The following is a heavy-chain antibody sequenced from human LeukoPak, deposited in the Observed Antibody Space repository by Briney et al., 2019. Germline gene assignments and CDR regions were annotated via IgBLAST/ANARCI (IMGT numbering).Heavy chain of an antibody. J-gene: IGHJ4*02. CDR3: TREGGSTDAGF. Sequence: GGSLRLSCEASGFSFSASSMNWVRQAPGKGLEWVSSIFGDGPGLYYADSVKGRFTISRDNGKNSVYLEMNSLRDDDTAVYYCTREGGSTDAGFWGQGTLVSVSS. CDR1: GFSFSASS. D-gene: IGHD5/OR15-5a*01. V-gene: IGHV3-21*06. CDR2: IFGDGPGL.